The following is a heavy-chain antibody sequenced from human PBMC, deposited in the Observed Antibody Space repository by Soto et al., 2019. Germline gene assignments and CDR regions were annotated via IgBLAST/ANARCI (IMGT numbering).Heavy chain of an antibody. CDR1: GYTFTSYD. CDR2: MNPNSGNT. J-gene: IGHJ5*02. D-gene: IGHD3-16*01. Sequence: QVQLVQSGAEVKKPGASVKVSCKASGYTFTSYDINWVRQATGQGLEWMGWMNPNSGNTGYAQKFQGRVTMTRNTSKSTAYMELSSLRSEDTAVYYCARGWRWGGVATFDWFDPWGQGTLVTVSS. CDR3: ARGWRWGGVATFDWFDP. V-gene: IGHV1-8*01.